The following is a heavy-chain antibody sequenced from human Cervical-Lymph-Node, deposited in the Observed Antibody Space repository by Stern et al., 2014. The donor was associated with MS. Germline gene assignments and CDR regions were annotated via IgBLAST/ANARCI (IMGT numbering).Heavy chain of an antibody. CDR1: GYSFTGNY. CDR2: TNPNSGDS. Sequence: QVQLVESGAEVKKPGASVKVSCKAAGYSFTGNYIHWLRQAPGQGLECMGRTNPNSGDSNYALKFQGRVTMTRDTSISTAYMNLNRLGIDDTAVYYCARERGRAGPAMADYWGQGTLVTVSS. CDR3: ARERGRAGPAMADY. V-gene: IGHV1-2*06. J-gene: IGHJ4*02. D-gene: IGHD5-18*01.